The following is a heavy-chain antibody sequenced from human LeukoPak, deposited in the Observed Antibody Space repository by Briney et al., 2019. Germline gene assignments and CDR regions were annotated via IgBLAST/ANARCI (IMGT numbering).Heavy chain of an antibody. CDR3: SRHEALPGDY. CDR2: IRDKAYNYAT. V-gene: IGHV3-73*01. D-gene: IGHD1-1*01. Sequence: GGSLTLSCAASGLTFSGATMHWVRQASGKGLEWVGHIRDKAYNYATAYAASVKGRFTISRDDSKNTAYLQMNSLKTEDTAVYYCSRHEALPGDYWGQGTLVTVSS. J-gene: IGHJ4*02. CDR1: GLTFSGAT.